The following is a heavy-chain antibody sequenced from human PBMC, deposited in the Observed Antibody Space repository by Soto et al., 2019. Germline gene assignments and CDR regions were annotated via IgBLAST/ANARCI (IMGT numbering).Heavy chain of an antibody. J-gene: IGHJ4*02. D-gene: IGHD6-19*01. CDR1: GGTFRSYP. CDR2: IFPIFGTT. Sequence: SVKVSCKASGGTFRSYPITWVRQAPGQGLEWLGGIFPIFGTTNYAQRFEDRVTITADELTSTAYMELSSLRSEDTAVYYCAMIEYSSGSDYWGQGTLVTVSS. CDR3: AMIEYSSGSDY. V-gene: IGHV1-69*13.